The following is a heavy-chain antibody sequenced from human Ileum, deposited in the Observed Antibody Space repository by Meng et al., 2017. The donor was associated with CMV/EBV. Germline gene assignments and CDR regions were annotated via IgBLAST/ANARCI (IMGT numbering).Heavy chain of an antibody. J-gene: IGHJ4*02. CDR3: ARGGCSSTSCLDY. CDR1: GFTLSRYW. D-gene: IGHD2-2*01. Sequence: ASGFTLSRYWMQWVRQSPGKGLVWVSNISSDGSTTTYADSVKGRFTISRDNAKNTLYLQMNSLRAEDTAVYYCARGGCSSTSCLDYWAQETLVTVSS. CDR2: ISSDGSTT. V-gene: IGHV3-74*01.